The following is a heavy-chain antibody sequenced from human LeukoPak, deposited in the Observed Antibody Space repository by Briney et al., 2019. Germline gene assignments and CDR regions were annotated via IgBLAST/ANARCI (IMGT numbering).Heavy chain of an antibody. Sequence: ASVKVSCKASGYTFTGYYMHWVRQAPGQGLEWMGWINPNSGGTNYAQNFQGRVTMTRDTSISTAYMELSRLRSDDTAVYYCARDSAGYYYDTSGPIYYFDYWGQGTLVTVSS. J-gene: IGHJ4*02. CDR3: ARDSAGYYYDTSGPIYYFDY. CDR2: INPNSGGT. D-gene: IGHD3-22*01. CDR1: GYTFTGYY. V-gene: IGHV1-2*02.